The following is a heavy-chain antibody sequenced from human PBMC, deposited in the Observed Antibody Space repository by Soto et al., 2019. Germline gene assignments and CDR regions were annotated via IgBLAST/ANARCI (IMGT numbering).Heavy chain of an antibody. D-gene: IGHD2-2*01. V-gene: IGHV1-18*01. CDR1: GGTFSSYA. CDR2: ISAYNGNT. J-gene: IGHJ5*02. CDR3: ARDSGSIVVVPAASNWFDP. Sequence: ASVKVSCKASGGTFSSYAISWVRQAPGQGLEWMGWISAYNGNTNYAQKLQGRVTMTTDTSTSTAYMELRSLRSDDTAVYYCARDSGSIVVVPAASNWFDPWGQGTLVTVSS.